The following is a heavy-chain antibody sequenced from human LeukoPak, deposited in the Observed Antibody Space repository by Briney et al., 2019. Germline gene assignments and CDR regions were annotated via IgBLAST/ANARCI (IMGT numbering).Heavy chain of an antibody. V-gene: IGHV3-21*03. CDR3: AKSRSGSANWALQIFDN. J-gene: IGHJ4*02. Sequence: GGSLRLSCAASGFTFSSYSMNWVRQAPGKGLEWVSSISSSSSYIYYADSVKGRFTISRDNSKNSLFVQMNSLRAEDTAVYFCAKSRSGSANWALQIFDNWGQGTLVTVSS. CDR2: ISSSSSYI. D-gene: IGHD1-1*01. CDR1: GFTFSSYS.